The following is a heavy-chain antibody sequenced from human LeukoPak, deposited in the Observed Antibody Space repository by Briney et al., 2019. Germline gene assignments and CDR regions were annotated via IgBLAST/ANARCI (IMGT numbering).Heavy chain of an antibody. J-gene: IGHJ4*02. CDR1: GLTFSSYA. Sequence: PGGSLRLSCAASGLTFSSYAMSWVRQAPGRGLEWVSAISGSGGSTYYADSVKGRFTISRDNSKNTLYLQMNSLRAEDTAVYYCAKGRIAAARTSDYWGQGTLVTVSS. V-gene: IGHV3-23*01. CDR2: ISGSGGST. D-gene: IGHD6-13*01. CDR3: AKGRIAAARTSDY.